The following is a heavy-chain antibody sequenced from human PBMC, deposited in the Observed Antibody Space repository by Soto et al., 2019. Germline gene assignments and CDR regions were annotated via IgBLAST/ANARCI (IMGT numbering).Heavy chain of an antibody. CDR3: AKMAAEILTGHHQQQY. J-gene: IGHJ1*01. CDR2: ISGSGSTI. V-gene: IGHV3-23*01. CDR1: GFTFSSCA. D-gene: IGHD3-9*01. Sequence: EVQLLESGGGLVQPGGSLRLSCAASGFTFSSCAMSWVRQAPGKGLEWVSAISGSGSTIYYADSVRGRFTISRDNSKNTLNLHMNSLRAEDTAVYYCAKMAAEILTGHHQQQYWGQGTLVTVSS.